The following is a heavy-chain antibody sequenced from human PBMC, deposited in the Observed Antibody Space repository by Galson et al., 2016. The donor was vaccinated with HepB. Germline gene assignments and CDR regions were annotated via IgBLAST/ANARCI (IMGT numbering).Heavy chain of an antibody. Sequence: SLRLSCAASGFTFSSSGMLWVRQAPGKGLEWVALISHDGSNKYYADSVKGRFTIPRDNSKNTLYLQVTSLRAEDAAVYYCARGRGNRGAVDVWGPGTMGTVSS. CDR1: GFTFSSSG. D-gene: IGHD1-14*01. V-gene: IGHV3-33*05. J-gene: IGHJ3*01. CDR3: ARGRGNRGAVDV. CDR2: ISHDGSNK.